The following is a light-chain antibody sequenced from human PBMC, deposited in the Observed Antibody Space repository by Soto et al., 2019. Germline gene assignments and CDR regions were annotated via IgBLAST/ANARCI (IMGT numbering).Light chain of an antibody. CDR2: EVT. J-gene: IGLJ1*01. CDR1: RGYVGSYSP. CDR3: NSYTRSSTYV. V-gene: IGLV2-14*02. Sequence: SVLAQPGSLSGFSWQSITLSCTGTRGYVGSYSPVSWYQQLPGKAPKLMIYEVTKRPSGVSNRFSGSKSGNTASLTISGLQAGDEADYYCNSYTRSSTYVFGTGTKVPVL.